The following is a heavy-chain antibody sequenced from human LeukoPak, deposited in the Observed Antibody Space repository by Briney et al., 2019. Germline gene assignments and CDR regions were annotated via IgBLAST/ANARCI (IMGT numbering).Heavy chain of an antibody. CDR1: GFTFSNYA. V-gene: IGHV3-30*04. J-gene: IGHJ4*02. Sequence: GGSLRLSCAASGFTFSNYAIHWVRQAPGKGLEWVAVISYDGSNKYYADSVKGRFTISRDSYKNTLYLQMNSLSAEDTAVYYCARGAYYGSGSYQDYWGQGTLVTVSS. CDR3: ARGAYYGSGSYQDY. CDR2: ISYDGSNK. D-gene: IGHD3-10*01.